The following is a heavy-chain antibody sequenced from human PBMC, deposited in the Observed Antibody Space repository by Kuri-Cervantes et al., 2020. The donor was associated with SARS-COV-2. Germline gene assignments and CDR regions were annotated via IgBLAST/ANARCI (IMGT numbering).Heavy chain of an antibody. V-gene: IGHV4-39*07. CDR3: ARYNSDYDFWSGYSIRWFDP. D-gene: IGHD3-3*01. CDR1: GGSISSSSYY. CDR2: IYYSGST. Sequence: SETLSLTCTVSGGSISSSSYYWGWIRQPPGKGLEWIGSIYYSGSTYYNPSLKSRVTISVDTSKNQFSLKLSSVTAADTAVYYCARYNSDYDFWSGYSIRWFDPWGQGTLVTVSS. J-gene: IGHJ5*02.